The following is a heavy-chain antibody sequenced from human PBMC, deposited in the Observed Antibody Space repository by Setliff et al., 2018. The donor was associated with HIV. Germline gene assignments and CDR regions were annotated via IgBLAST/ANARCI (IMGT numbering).Heavy chain of an antibody. CDR3: ARRDGYSYGFYFDY. Sequence: SETLSLTCTVSGGSISSSTYYWGWIRQPPGKGLEWIGTIYYSGSTYYNPSLKSRLTISVGTSKNQFSLKLSSVTAADTAVYYCARRDGYSYGFYFDYWGQGTLVTAPQ. CDR1: GGSISSSTYY. CDR2: IYYSGST. J-gene: IGHJ4*02. V-gene: IGHV4-39*01. D-gene: IGHD5-18*01.